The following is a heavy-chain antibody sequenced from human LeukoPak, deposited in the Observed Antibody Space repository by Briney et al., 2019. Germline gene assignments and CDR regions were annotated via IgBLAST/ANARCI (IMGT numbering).Heavy chain of an antibody. Sequence: PGGSLRLSCGASGYTFRTYAMSWVRQAPGKGLEWVSAISGSGGSTYYADSVKGRFTISRDNSKNTLYLQMNSLRAEDTAVYYCAKDLVRYFDWLLPMTDYYGMDVWGKGTTVTVSS. CDR3: AKDLVRYFDWLLPMTDYYGMDV. J-gene: IGHJ6*04. V-gene: IGHV3-23*01. CDR1: GYTFRTYA. CDR2: ISGSGGST. D-gene: IGHD3-9*01.